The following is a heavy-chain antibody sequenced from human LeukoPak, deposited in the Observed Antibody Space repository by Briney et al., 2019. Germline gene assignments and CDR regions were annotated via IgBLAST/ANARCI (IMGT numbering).Heavy chain of an antibody. Sequence: GPSVKVSCKASGGTFSSYAISWVRQAPGQGLEWMGRIIPILGIANYAQKFQGRVTITADKSTSTAYMELSSLRSEDTAVYYCARDHPTYYYDSSGFRPFDYWGQGTLVTVSS. D-gene: IGHD3-22*01. V-gene: IGHV1-69*04. CDR2: IIPILGIA. CDR1: GGTFSSYA. J-gene: IGHJ4*02. CDR3: ARDHPTYYYDSSGFRPFDY.